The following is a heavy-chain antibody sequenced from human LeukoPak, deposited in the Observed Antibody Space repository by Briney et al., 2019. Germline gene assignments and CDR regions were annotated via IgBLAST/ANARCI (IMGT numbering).Heavy chain of an antibody. Sequence: GGSLRLSCAASGFTFSSYAMSWVRQAPGKGLEWVSVIYSGGSTYYADSVKGRFTISRDNAKNSLYLQMNSLRAEDTAVYYCAELGITMIGGVWGKGTTVTISS. D-gene: IGHD3-10*02. CDR1: GFTFSSYA. J-gene: IGHJ6*04. CDR3: AELGITMIGGV. CDR2: IYSGGST. V-gene: IGHV3-23*03.